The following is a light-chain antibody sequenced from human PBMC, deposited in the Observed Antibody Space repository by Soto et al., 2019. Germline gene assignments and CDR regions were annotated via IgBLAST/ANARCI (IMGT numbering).Light chain of an antibody. CDR2: GAS. Sequence: EVVMTQSPATLSVSLRERATLSCRPSQSISNTLAWYQQKPGQAPRLLIHGASTRATGIPARFSGRGSGTEFTLTISSAQSEDFAVYYCKHYHNRPLTFGGGTKVDI. CDR1: QSISNT. J-gene: IGKJ4*01. CDR3: KHYHNRPLT. V-gene: IGKV3-15*01.